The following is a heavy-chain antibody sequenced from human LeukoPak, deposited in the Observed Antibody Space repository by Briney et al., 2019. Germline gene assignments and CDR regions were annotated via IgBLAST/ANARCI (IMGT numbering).Heavy chain of an antibody. D-gene: IGHD3-16*02. J-gene: IGHJ4*02. CDR2: IYTSGST. Sequence: SSETLSLTCTVSGGSISSGSYYWSWIRQPAGKGLEWIGRIYTSGSTNYNPSLKSRVTISVDTSKNQFSLKLSSVTAADTAVYYCARVDPTSSLAFDCWGQGTLVTVSS. CDR1: GGSISSGSYY. CDR3: ARVDPTSSLAFDC. V-gene: IGHV4-61*02.